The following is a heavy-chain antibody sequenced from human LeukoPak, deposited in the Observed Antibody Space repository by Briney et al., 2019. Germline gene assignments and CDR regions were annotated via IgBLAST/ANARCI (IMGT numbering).Heavy chain of an antibody. D-gene: IGHD6-13*01. CDR1: GFTFSSYA. V-gene: IGHV3-23*01. CDR2: ISGTGGST. Sequence: GGSLRLSCAASGFTFSSYAMGWVRQAPGKGLEWLSVISGTGGSTNYADCVKGRFTNSRDNSKKTLYLQMNSLRAEDTAVYYCAKEPNLSIATSGMYFDYWGQGTLVTVSS. J-gene: IGHJ4*02. CDR3: AKEPNLSIATSGMYFDY.